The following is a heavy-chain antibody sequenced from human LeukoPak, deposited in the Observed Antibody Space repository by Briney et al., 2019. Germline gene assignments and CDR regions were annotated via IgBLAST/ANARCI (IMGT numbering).Heavy chain of an antibody. D-gene: IGHD1/OR15-1a*01. Sequence: PSETLSLTCSVSIGSISSSKWWSWVRQSPVKGLEWLGEIYLYGTTNYNPSFTSRVTMSVDRSRNQLSLKLTSVTAADTAVYYCARQKWEQQGRDYYFNGLDVWGPGTTVIVSS. CDR2: IYLYGTT. CDR3: ARQKWEQQGRDYYFNGLDV. CDR1: IGSISSSKW. J-gene: IGHJ6*02. V-gene: IGHV4-4*02.